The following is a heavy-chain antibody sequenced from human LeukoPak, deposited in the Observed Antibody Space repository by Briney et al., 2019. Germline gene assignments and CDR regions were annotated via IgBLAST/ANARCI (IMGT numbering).Heavy chain of an antibody. CDR3: AKERDNYPNNWFDP. D-gene: IGHD5-24*01. CDR2: ISNSATET. J-gene: IGHJ5*02. CDR1: GFTFSTYA. Sequence: GGSLRLSCEASGFTFSTYAMSWVRQAPGKGLEWVSAISNSATETYYADSVKGRFTISRDNSRDTLYLQMNSLRGDDTAVYYCAKERDNYPNNWFDPWGQGTLSPSPQ. V-gene: IGHV3-23*01.